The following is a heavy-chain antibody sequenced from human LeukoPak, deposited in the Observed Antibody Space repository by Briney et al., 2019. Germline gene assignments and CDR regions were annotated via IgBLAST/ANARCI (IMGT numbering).Heavy chain of an antibody. CDR3: ARSYSSSWPLYYYYGMDV. CDR1: GYTFTGYY. D-gene: IGHD6-13*01. J-gene: IGHJ6*02. V-gene: IGHV1-2*02. CDR2: INPNSGGT. Sequence: ASVKVSCKASGYTFTGYYMHWVRQAPGQGLEWMGWINPNSGGTNYAQKFQGRVTMTRDTSISTAYMELSRLRSDDTAVYYCARSYSSSWPLYYYYGMDVWGQGTTVTVSS.